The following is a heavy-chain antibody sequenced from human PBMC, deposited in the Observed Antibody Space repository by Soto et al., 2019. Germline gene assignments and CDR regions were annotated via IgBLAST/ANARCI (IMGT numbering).Heavy chain of an antibody. CDR1: GGTFSSYA. Sequence: PVKVSCKASGGTFSSYAISWVRQAPGQGLEWMGGIIPIFGTANYAQKFQGRVTITADESTSTAYMELSSLRSEDTAVYYCARVGLIYLGYCTNGVCSYGMDVWGQGTTVTVSS. CDR3: ARVGLIYLGYCTNGVCSYGMDV. J-gene: IGHJ6*02. V-gene: IGHV1-69*13. D-gene: IGHD2-8*01. CDR2: IIPIFGTA.